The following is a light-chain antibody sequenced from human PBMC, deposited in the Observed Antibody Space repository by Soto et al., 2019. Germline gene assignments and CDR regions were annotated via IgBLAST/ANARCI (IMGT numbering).Light chain of an antibody. V-gene: IGKV1-39*01. CDR3: QQSYSTTPLT. CDR1: QTISSY. CDR2: AAS. Sequence: DIQMTQSPSSLSASVGDRVTITCRASQTISSYLNWYQQKPGQAPKLLIYAASSLQSGVLSRFSGSGSGTTFTPPISSLQPPDFATYYYQQSYSTTPLTFGQGTKVEIK. J-gene: IGKJ1*01.